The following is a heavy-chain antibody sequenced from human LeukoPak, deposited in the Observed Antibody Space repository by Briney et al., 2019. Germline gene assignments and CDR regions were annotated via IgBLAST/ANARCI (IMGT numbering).Heavy chain of an antibody. V-gene: IGHV4-39*01. CDR1: AGSSSSSSYY. D-gene: IGHD3-22*01. CDR2: IYHSGRT. Sequence: SSETLSLTCSVSAGSSSSSSYYWGWIRQPPGKGLEGIGSIYHSGRTYYNPSLKSRVTMSVDTSKNQFSPTLSSVTAADTAVYYCARQGDYYDSSGAHGPFDYWGQGTLVTVSS. CDR3: ARQGDYYDSSGAHGPFDY. J-gene: IGHJ4*02.